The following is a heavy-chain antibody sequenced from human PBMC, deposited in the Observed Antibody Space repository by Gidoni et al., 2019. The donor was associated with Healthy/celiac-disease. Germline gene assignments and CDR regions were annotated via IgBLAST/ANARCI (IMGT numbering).Heavy chain of an antibody. CDR3: ARDRQLGAAGNWFDP. J-gene: IGHJ5*02. D-gene: IGHD6-13*01. V-gene: IGHV3-66*01. CDR2: IYSGGST. CDR1: GFTVRSNY. Sequence: EVQLVESGGGLVQPGGSLRLSCAASGFTVRSNYMSWVRQAPGKGLEWVSVIYSGGSTYYADSVKGRFTISRDNSKNTLYLQMNSLRAEDTAVYYCARDRQLGAAGNWFDPWGQGTLVTVSS.